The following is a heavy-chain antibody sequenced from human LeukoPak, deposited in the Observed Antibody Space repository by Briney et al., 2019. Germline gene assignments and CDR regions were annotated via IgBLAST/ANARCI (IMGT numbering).Heavy chain of an antibody. CDR3: ARTQVPDYYDSSGYSSGPFDY. CDR2: INHSGST. J-gene: IGHJ4*02. D-gene: IGHD3-22*01. Sequence: SETLSLTCAVYGGSFSGYYWSWIRQPPGKGLEWIGEINHSGSTNYNPSLKSRVTISVDTSKNQFSLKLSSVTAADTAVYYCARTQVPDYYDSSGYSSGPFDYWGQGTLVTVSS. CDR1: GGSFSGYY. V-gene: IGHV4-34*01.